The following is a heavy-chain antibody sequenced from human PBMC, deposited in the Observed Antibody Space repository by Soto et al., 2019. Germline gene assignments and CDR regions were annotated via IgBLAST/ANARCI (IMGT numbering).Heavy chain of an antibody. CDR2: INAGNGNT. CDR1: GYTFTSYA. V-gene: IGHV1-3*05. D-gene: IGHD1-26*01. Sequence: QVQLVQSGAEEKKPGASVKVSCKASGYTFTSYAMHWVRQAPRQRLEWMGWINAGNGNTKYSQKFQGRVTITRDTSASTAYMELRSLRSEDTAVYYCASSATTADYYYGMDVWRQGTTVTVSS. CDR3: ASSATTADYYYGMDV. J-gene: IGHJ6*02.